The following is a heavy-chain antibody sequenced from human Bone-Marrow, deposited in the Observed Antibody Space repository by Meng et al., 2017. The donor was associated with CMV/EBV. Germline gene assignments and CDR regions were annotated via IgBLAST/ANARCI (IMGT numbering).Heavy chain of an antibody. Sequence: GESLKISCAASGFTFSDYYMSWIRQAPVKGLEWVSAISGSGGSTYYADSVKGRFTISRDNSKNTLYLQMNSLRVEDTAIYYCAKNYYDNSGYIDYWGQGTLVTVSS. CDR1: GFTFSDYY. V-gene: IGHV3-23*01. J-gene: IGHJ4*02. CDR2: ISGSGGST. CDR3: AKNYYDNSGYIDY. D-gene: IGHD3-22*01.